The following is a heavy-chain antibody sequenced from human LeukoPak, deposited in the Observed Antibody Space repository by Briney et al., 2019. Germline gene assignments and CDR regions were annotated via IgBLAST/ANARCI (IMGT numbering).Heavy chain of an antibody. Sequence: MTSETLSLTCAVSGGSFSGYYWNWIRQPPGKGLEWIGEINHSGSTNYNPSLKSRVTISVDTSQKQFSLRLSSVTAADTAVYYCASHVYYYDNSASSFYFDYWGQGTLVTVSS. J-gene: IGHJ4*02. V-gene: IGHV4-34*01. D-gene: IGHD3-22*01. CDR3: ASHVYYYDNSASSFYFDY. CDR2: INHSGST. CDR1: GGSFSGYY.